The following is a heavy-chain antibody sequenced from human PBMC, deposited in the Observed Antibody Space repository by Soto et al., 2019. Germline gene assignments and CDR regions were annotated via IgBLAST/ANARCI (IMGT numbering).Heavy chain of an antibody. CDR3: SRLAAPDAPAAVTLAS. J-gene: IGHJ4*02. CDR1: GFSFEKHA. V-gene: IGHV3-23*01. CDR2: LNGNGDYT. D-gene: IGHD2-2*01. Sequence: GGSLRLSCEGSGFSFEKHAMSWVRQAPGKGLEWVAGLNGNGDYTYYAPSVRGRFTIPRDNSKETVFLQMNSLRADDTGVYYCSRLAAPDAPAAVTLASWGQGTRVTVSS.